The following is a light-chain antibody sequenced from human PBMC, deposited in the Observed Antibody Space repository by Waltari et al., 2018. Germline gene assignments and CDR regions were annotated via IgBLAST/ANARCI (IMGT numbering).Light chain of an antibody. J-gene: IGKJ4*01. V-gene: IGKV3-11*01. CDR3: QQRSNWLT. Sequence: EIVLTQSPATLSLSLGERATLSCRASQSVSSYLAWYQQKPGQAPRLLIYDASNRATGIPARFSGSGSGTDFTLTISSLEPEDFAVYHCQQRSNWLTFGGGTKVEIK. CDR2: DAS. CDR1: QSVSSY.